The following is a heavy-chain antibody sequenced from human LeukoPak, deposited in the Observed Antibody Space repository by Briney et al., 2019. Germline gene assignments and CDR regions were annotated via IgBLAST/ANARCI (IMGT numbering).Heavy chain of an antibody. V-gene: IGHV3-53*01. CDR3: ASGSPPDY. CDR1: VFTVSSNL. CDR2: IYSGGGT. D-gene: IGHD1-26*01. Sequence: GGSLRLSCAASVFTVSSNLMSWVRQAPGRGLEWVSLIYSGGGTYHADSVKGRFTISRDNSKNTLYLQMNSLRAEDTAVYYCASGSPPDYWGQGTLVTVSS. J-gene: IGHJ4*02.